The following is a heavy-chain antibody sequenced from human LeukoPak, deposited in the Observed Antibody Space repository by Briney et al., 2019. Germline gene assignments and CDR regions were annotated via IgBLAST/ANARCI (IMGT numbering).Heavy chain of an antibody. CDR1: GFTFSSYG. J-gene: IGHJ5*02. Sequence: HPGRSLRLSCAASGFTFSSYGTHWVRQAPGKGLEWVAVISYDGSNKYYADSVKGRFTISRDNSKNTLYLQMNSLRAEDTAVYYCAKEANVPTWGQGTLVTVSS. V-gene: IGHV3-30*18. CDR2: ISYDGSNK. CDR3: AKEANVPT.